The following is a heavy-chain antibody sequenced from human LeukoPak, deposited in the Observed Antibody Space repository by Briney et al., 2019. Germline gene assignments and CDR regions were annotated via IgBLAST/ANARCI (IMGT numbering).Heavy chain of an antibody. CDR3: AKRLAMTGTYHFDY. Sequence: GGSLRLSCAASGLTGSHNYVSWVRQAPGKGLEWVSAIHTSGDTCYADSVKGRFTISRDTSQNTLYLQINSLRAEDTAVYYCAKRLAMTGTYHFDYWGQGTLVTVSS. CDR2: IHTSGDT. CDR1: GLTGSHNY. J-gene: IGHJ4*02. V-gene: IGHV3-53*01. D-gene: IGHD6-19*01.